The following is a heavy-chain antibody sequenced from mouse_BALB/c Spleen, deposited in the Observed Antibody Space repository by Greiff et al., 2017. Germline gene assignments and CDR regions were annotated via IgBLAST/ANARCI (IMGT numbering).Heavy chain of an antibody. J-gene: IGHJ3*01. CDR3: APNYYGSSYGFAY. Sequence: EVKLQESGAELVKPGASVKLSCTASGFNIKDTYMHWVKQRPEQGLEWIGRIDPANGNTKYDPKFQGKATITADTSSNTAYLQLSSLTSEDTAVYYCAPNYYGSSYGFAYWGQGTLVTVSA. CDR1: GFNIKDTY. CDR2: IDPANGNT. V-gene: IGHV14-3*02. D-gene: IGHD1-1*01.